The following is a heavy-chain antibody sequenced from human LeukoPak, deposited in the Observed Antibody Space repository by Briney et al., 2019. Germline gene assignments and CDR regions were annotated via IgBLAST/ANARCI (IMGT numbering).Heavy chain of an antibody. Sequence: ASVKVSCKASGYTFTGYYMHWVRQAPGQGLEWMGWINPNSGGTNYAQKFQGRVTMTRDTSISTAYMELSRPRSDDTAVYYCARGRTLTSCYDYWGQGTLVTVSS. V-gene: IGHV1-2*02. CDR3: ARGRTLTSCYDY. CDR2: INPNSGGT. D-gene: IGHD2-15*01. CDR1: GYTFTGYY. J-gene: IGHJ4*02.